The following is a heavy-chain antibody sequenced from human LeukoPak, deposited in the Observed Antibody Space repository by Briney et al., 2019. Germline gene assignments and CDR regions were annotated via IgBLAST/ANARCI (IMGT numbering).Heavy chain of an antibody. CDR3: ARGVVVVAARNWFDP. J-gene: IGHJ5*02. V-gene: IGHV3-48*04. Sequence: PGGSLRLSCAASGFTFSRNSRNWVRQAPGKGLEWVSEISSRGSTIYYADSVKGRFTISRDNAKNSLYLQMNSLRAEDTAVYYCARGVVVVAARNWFDPWGQGTLVTVSS. CDR1: GFTFSRNS. CDR2: ISSRGSTI. D-gene: IGHD2-15*01.